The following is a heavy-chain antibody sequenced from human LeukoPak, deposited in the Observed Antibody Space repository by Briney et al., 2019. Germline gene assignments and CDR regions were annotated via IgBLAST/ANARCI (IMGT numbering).Heavy chain of an antibody. CDR1: GFTSSSYG. CDR2: ISGSGGST. J-gene: IGHJ6*03. V-gene: IGHV3-23*01. D-gene: IGHD3-3*01. Sequence: PGGSLRLSCAASGFTSSSYGMSWVRQAPGKGLEWVSAISGSGGSTYYADSVKGRFTISRDNSKNTLYLQMNSLRAEDTAVYYCAKAVPPNYDFWSGYYPYYYMDVWGKGTTVTVSS. CDR3: AKAVPPNYDFWSGYYPYYYMDV.